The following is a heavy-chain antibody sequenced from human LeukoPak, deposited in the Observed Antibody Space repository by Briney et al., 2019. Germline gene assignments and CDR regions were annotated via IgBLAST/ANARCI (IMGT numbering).Heavy chain of an antibody. D-gene: IGHD1-1*01. CDR2: IYYSGST. CDR1: GGSFSGYY. V-gene: IGHV4-34*01. CDR3: ARVVRYNWNDGWFDP. J-gene: IGHJ5*02. Sequence: SETLSLTCAVYGGSFSGYYWGWIRQPPGKGLEWIGSIYYSGSTYYNPSLKSRVTISVDTSKNQFSLKLSSVTAADTAVYYCARVVRYNWNDGWFDPWGQGTLVTVSS.